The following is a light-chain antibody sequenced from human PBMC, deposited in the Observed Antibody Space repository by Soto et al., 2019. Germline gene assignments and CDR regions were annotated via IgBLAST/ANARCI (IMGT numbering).Light chain of an antibody. CDR2: GAS. Sequence: EIVMTQSPATLSVSPGGRDTLSCRASQSISDTLAWYQQKPGQAPRLLIHGASTRATGFPARFSGSGSGTEFTLTISSLQPEDFATYYCQQSYSTQITFCQGTRLEI. V-gene: IGKV3-15*01. CDR1: QSISDT. CDR3: QQSYSTQIT. J-gene: IGKJ5*01.